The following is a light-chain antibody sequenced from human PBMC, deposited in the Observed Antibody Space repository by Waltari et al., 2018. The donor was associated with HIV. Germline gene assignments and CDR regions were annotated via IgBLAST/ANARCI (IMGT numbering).Light chain of an antibody. CDR1: RYFIGRYS. J-gene: IGLJ3*02. CDR3: SKWDDSLDGWV. V-gene: IGLV1-44*01. CDR2: INN. Sequence: QSVLTQPPSASGAPGQRVTISCSGSRYFIGRYSVNCYQQLTGAAPKLLIYINNQGPPGVPARVSGSNSGTSASLGISGLQSDDEADYYCSKWDDSLDGWVFGGGTKLTVL.